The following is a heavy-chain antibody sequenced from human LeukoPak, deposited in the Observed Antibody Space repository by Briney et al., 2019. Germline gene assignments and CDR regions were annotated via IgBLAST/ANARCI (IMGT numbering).Heavy chain of an antibody. CDR3: AREVYYDSSGPLDY. V-gene: IGHV4-4*07. CDR1: GGSISSYY. CDR2: INTSGST. D-gene: IGHD3-22*01. Sequence: SETLSLTCTVSGGSISSYYWSWIRQPAGKGLEWIGRINTSGSTNYNPSLKSRVTMSVDTSKNQFSLKLSSVTAADTAVYYCAREVYYDSSGPLDYWGQGTLVTVSS. J-gene: IGHJ4*02.